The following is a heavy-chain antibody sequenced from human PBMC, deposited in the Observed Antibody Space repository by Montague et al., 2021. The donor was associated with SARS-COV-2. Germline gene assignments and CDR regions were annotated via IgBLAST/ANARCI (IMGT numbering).Heavy chain of an antibody. CDR3: AHRRYESNGDAFDF. Sequence: PALVKPTQTLTLTCTFSGFSFVTSGEAVGWFRQPPGKAPEWLGLIYWDYDTRYSPSLKRRITITKDISKNEVVLTLTNMDPVDTATYYCAHRRYESNGDAFDFWGQGTVVIVSA. V-gene: IGHV2-5*02. CDR1: GFSFVTSGEA. J-gene: IGHJ3*01. CDR2: IYWDYDT. D-gene: IGHD3-22*01.